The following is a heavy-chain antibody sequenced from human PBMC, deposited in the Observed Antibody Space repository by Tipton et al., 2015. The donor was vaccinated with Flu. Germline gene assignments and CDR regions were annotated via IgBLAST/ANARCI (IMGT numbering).Heavy chain of an antibody. CDR1: GGGVSSRSAG. V-gene: IGHV6-1*01. J-gene: IGHJ2*01. CDR3: VRDCDNYGSNWYFDL. D-gene: IGHD4/OR15-4a*01. CDR2: TYYKSKWYS. Sequence: GLVKPSQTLSLTCAISGGGVSSRSAGWNWIRQTPSRGLEWLGRTYYKSKWYSHYAVSVKSRIIISPDTSKNQFTLQLSSVTPEDTAVYYCVRDCDNYGSNWYFDLWGRGTLVTVSS.